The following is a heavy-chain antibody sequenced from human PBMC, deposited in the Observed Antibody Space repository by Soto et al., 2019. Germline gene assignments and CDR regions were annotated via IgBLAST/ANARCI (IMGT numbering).Heavy chain of an antibody. CDR2: ISGSGGST. D-gene: IGHD3-9*01. CDR3: ANAPGDILTVQYNWFDP. V-gene: IGHV3-23*01. J-gene: IGHJ5*02. Sequence: EVPLLESGGGLVQPGGSLRLSCAASGFTFSSYAMSWVRQAPGKGLEWVSAISGSGGSTYYADSVKGRFTISRDNSKNTLYLQMNSLRAEDTAVYYCANAPGDILTVQYNWFDPWGQGTLVTVAS. CDR1: GFTFSSYA.